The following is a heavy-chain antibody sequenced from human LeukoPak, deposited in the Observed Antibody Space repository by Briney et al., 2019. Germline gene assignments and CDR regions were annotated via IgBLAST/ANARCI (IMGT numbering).Heavy chain of an antibody. J-gene: IGHJ6*03. D-gene: IGHD2-15*01. CDR2: IFSSGRT. Sequence: ETLSLTCTASGVSISSYYWSWLRQPPGKGLEWIGYIFSSGRTSYNHSLKRRVTISVDTSKNQFSLKLSSVTAADTAVYYCARASYCSGGSCSYYYYYYMDVWGKGTTVTVSS. CDR1: GVSISSYY. CDR3: ARASYCSGGSCSYYYYYYMDV. V-gene: IGHV4-59*12.